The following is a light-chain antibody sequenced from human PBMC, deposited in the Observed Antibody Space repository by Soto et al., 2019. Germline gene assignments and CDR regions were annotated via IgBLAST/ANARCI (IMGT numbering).Light chain of an antibody. V-gene: IGKV3D-15*01. Sequence: EIMMTQSPATLSVSPGERVTLSCRAGQSVASSVAWYQQKPGQAPRLLIYGASTRATGIPVRFSGSGSGTEFTLTISSLQSEDFGVYYCQQYNNRPLAFGGGTKVQLK. CDR3: QQYNNRPLA. J-gene: IGKJ4*01. CDR1: QSVASS. CDR2: GAS.